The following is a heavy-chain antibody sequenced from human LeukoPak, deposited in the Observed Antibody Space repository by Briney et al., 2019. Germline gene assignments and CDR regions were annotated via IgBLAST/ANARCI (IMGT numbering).Heavy chain of an antibody. J-gene: IGHJ4*02. Sequence: SVKVSCKASGGTFSSYAISWVRQAPGQGLEWMGRIIPILGIANYAQKFQGRVTITADKSTSTAYMELSSLRSEDTAVYYCARDRYYYDSKFDYWGQGTLVTVSS. CDR1: GGTFSSYA. D-gene: IGHD3-22*01. CDR2: IIPILGIA. V-gene: IGHV1-69*04. CDR3: ARDRYYYDSKFDY.